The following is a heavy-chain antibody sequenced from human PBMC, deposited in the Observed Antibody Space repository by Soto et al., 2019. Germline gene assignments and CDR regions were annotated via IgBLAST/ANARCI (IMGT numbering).Heavy chain of an antibody. CDR1: GFTFSSYW. CDR2: TNGDGSST. J-gene: IGHJ4*02. CDR3: VRAPSADPAY. Sequence: EVQLVESGGGLVQPGGSLRLSCVTSGFTFSSYWMHWVRQAPGKGLVWVSRTNGDGSSTSYADSVKGRFTISRNNAKNTRYLKMNSLRVEETAVYYCVRAPSADPAYWGQGPQFTVSS. V-gene: IGHV3-74*01.